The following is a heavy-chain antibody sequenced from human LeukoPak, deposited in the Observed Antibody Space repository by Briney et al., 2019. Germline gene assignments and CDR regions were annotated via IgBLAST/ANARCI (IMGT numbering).Heavy chain of an antibody. Sequence: GGSLRLSCSASGFTFSTYPMHWVRQAPEKGLECVSAISPNGGTTNYADSVKGRFTISRDNSKNTLYLQMSSLRPEDTAVYYCVRRGSAGEFDFWDQGTLVTVSS. CDR3: VRRGSAGEFDF. CDR1: GFTFSTYP. CDR2: ISPNGGTT. D-gene: IGHD2-15*01. V-gene: IGHV3-64D*09. J-gene: IGHJ4*02.